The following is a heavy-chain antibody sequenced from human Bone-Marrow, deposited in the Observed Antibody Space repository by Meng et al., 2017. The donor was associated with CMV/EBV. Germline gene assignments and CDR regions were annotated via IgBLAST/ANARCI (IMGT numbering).Heavy chain of an antibody. V-gene: IGHV3-23*01. CDR1: GFTFSSYA. Sequence: GESLKISCAASGFTFSSYAMSWVRQAPGKGLEWVSAISGSGGSTYYADSVKGRFTISRDNSKNTLYLQMNSLRAEDTAVYYCAKRDSAWYSADWGQGTLVTVSS. CDR2: ISGSGGST. D-gene: IGHD6-19*01. J-gene: IGHJ4*02. CDR3: AKRDSAWYSAD.